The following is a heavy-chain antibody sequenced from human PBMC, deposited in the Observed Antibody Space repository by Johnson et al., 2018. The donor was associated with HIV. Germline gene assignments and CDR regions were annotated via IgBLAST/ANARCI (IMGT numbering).Heavy chain of an antibody. V-gene: IGHV3-30*02. Sequence: QVQLVESGGGVVQPGRSLRLSCAASGFTVSSNYMSWVRQAPGKGLEWVAFIRYDGSNKYYADSVKGRFTISRDNSKNTLYLQMNSLRAEDTAEYYCARDPEGAPPLGAFDIWGQGTMVTVSS. CDR1: GFTVSSNY. CDR2: IRYDGSNK. J-gene: IGHJ3*02. D-gene: IGHD1-26*01. CDR3: ARDPEGAPPLGAFDI.